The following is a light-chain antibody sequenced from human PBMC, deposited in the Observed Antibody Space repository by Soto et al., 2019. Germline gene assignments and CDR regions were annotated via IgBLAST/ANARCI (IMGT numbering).Light chain of an antibody. Sequence: DIVMTQSPDSLAVSLGERATINCTSSQSVLHSSNNKNYLVWYQQKPGQPPKPLIYWASTRESGVPDRFSGSGYGTDFTLTISSLQAEDVAVYYCQQYYSTPRTFGQGTKVEIE. CDR2: WAS. J-gene: IGKJ1*01. V-gene: IGKV4-1*01. CDR3: QQYYSTPRT. CDR1: QSVLHSSNNKNY.